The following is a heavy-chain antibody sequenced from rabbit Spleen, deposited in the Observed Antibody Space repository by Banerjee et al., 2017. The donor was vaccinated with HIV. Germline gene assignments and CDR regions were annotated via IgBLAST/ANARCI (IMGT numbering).Heavy chain of an antibody. CDR1: GFTLSTYY. V-gene: IGHV1S7*01. CDR3: VRDGTGGSYFAL. Sequence: HLEESGGGLVQPGGSLKLSCTASGFTLSTYYMNWVRQAPGKGLEWIGYIVPIFGVTYYANWVNGRFTISSHDAQNTLYLQLNSLTAADTATYFCVRDGTGGSYFALWGQGTLVTVS. D-gene: IGHD8-1*01. J-gene: IGHJ4*01. CDR2: IVPIFGVT.